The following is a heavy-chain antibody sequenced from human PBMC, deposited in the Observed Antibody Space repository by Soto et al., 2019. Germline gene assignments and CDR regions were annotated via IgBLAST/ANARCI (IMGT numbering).Heavy chain of an antibody. CDR3: AREKTDTAMDNSFDF. Sequence: SETLFLTCTVSGGSISSGGYYWSWIRQHPGKGLEWIGYIYYSGSTYYNPSLKSRVTISVDTSKNQFSLKLSSVTAADTAVYYCAREKTDTAMDNSFDFWGQGALVTVSS. CDR2: IYYSGST. D-gene: IGHD5-18*01. CDR1: GGSISSGGYY. J-gene: IGHJ4*02. V-gene: IGHV4-31*03.